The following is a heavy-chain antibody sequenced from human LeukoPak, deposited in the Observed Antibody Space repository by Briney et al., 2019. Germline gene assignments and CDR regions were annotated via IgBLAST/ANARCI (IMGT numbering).Heavy chain of an antibody. V-gene: IGHV3-23*01. CDR3: AKSNNTVTTRTPGDAFDI. J-gene: IGHJ3*02. CDR1: GFTFSSYA. Sequence: GGSLRLSCAASGFTFSSYAMSWVRQAPGKGLEWVSAISGSGGSTYYADSVKGRFTISRDNSKNTLYLQMNSLRAEDTAVYYCAKSNNTVTTRTPGDAFDIWGQGTMVTVSS. D-gene: IGHD4-17*01. CDR2: ISGSGGST.